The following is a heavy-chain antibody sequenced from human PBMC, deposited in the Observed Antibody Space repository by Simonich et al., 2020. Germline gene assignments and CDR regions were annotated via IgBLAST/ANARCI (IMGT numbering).Heavy chain of an antibody. V-gene: IGHV4-38-2*01. CDR1: GSSISSGYY. J-gene: IGHJ4*02. CDR2: IYHSGST. D-gene: IGHD6-19*01. CDR3: ARVTREWLVFY. Sequence: QVQLQESGPGLVKPSETLSLTSAVSGSSISSGYYWGWIRQPTGKGLEWIGSIYHSGSTYKNTSLKSRVTISVDTSKNQFSLKLSSVTAADTAVYYCARVTREWLVFYWGQGTLVTVSS.